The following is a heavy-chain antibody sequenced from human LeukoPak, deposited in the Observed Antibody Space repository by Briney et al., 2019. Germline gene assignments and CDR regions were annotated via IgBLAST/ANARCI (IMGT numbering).Heavy chain of an antibody. CDR3: TTGYSGYDLDY. Sequence: GGSLRLSCAASGFTFSNAWMSWVRQAPGKGLEWVGRIKSKTDGGTTDYAAPVKGRFTISRDDSTNTLYLQMNSLKTEDTAVYYCTTGYSGYDLDYWGQGTLVTVSS. D-gene: IGHD5-12*01. V-gene: IGHV3-15*01. CDR1: GFTFSNAW. J-gene: IGHJ4*02. CDR2: IKSKTDGGTT.